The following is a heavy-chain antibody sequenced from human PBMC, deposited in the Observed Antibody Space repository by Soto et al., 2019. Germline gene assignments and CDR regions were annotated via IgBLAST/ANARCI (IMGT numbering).Heavy chain of an antibody. D-gene: IGHD3-10*01. J-gene: IGHJ3*01. CDR1: GGSIGTSY. CDR2: TSITGST. Sequence: QVQLQESGPGLVKPSETLSLTCSVSGGSIGTSYWNWIRQTAGKGLEWIGRTSITGSTTTHPSLKSRVAMSVDTAKNQLSLKLTSATAADTAVYYCAIGGRDGFDLWGQGTMVTVSS. V-gene: IGHV4-4*07. CDR3: AIGGRDGFDL.